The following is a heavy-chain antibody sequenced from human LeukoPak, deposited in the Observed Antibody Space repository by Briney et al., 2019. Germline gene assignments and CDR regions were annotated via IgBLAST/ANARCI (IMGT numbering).Heavy chain of an antibody. D-gene: IGHD1-26*01. V-gene: IGHV4-34*01. J-gene: IGHJ6*02. CDR1: GGSFSGYY. CDR3: ARGRSNYYGMDV. CDR2: INHSGST. Sequence: SETLSLTCAVYGGSFSGYYWSWIRQPPGKGLEWIGEINHSGSTNYNPSLKSRVTISVDTSKNQFSLKLSSVTAADTAVYYCARGRSNYYGMDVWGQGTTVTVSS.